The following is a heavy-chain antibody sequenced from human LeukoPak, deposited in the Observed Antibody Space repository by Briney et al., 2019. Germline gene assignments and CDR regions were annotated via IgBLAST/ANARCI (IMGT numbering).Heavy chain of an antibody. CDR1: GGSISSGGYY. D-gene: IGHD3-3*01. J-gene: IGHJ5*02. V-gene: IGHV4-31*03. CDR2: IYYGGST. Sequence: PSETLSLTCTVSGGSISSGGYYWSWIRQHPGMGLEWIGYIYYGGSTYYNPSLKSRVTISVDTSKNQFSLKLSSVTAADTAVYYCARVGRAYYDFWSGYYTTPNNWFDPWGQGTLVTVSS. CDR3: ARVGRAYYDFWSGYYTTPNNWFDP.